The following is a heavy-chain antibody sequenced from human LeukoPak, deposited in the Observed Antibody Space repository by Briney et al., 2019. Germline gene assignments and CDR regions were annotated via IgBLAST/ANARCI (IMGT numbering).Heavy chain of an antibody. V-gene: IGHV4-39*01. CDR2: IYYSGST. Sequence: SEPLSLTCTVSGGSISSSSYYWGWIRQPPGKGLEWIGSIYYSGSTYYNPSLKSRVTISVDTSKNQFSLKLSSVTAADTAVYYCARITMIVPVDYWGQGTLVTVSS. CDR3: ARITMIVPVDY. D-gene: IGHD3-22*01. J-gene: IGHJ4*02. CDR1: GGSISSSSYY.